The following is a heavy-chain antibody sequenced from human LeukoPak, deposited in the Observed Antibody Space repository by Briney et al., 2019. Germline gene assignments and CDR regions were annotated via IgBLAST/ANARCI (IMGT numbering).Heavy chain of an antibody. V-gene: IGHV3-23*01. J-gene: IGHJ2*01. CDR3: AKGPPSTREAYFDL. CDR2: ISASGATT. D-gene: IGHD2-2*01. Sequence: SGGSLRLSCAVSGFTFSDYAMSWVRQAPGKGLEWVSSISASGATTYYVDSAKGGFTISRDNSQNTLFLQMNSLRAEDTALYYCAKGPPSTREAYFDLWGRGTLVTVSS. CDR1: GFTFSDYA.